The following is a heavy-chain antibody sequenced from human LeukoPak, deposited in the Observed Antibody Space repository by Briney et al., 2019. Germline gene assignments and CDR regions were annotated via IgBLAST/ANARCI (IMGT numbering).Heavy chain of an antibody. CDR3: ARMDGLCSGGSCPTWFDP. CDR2: MNPNSGNT. CDR1: GYTFTSYD. D-gene: IGHD2-15*01. J-gene: IGHJ5*01. Sequence: ASVKVSCKASGYTFTSYDINLVRQATGQGLEWMGWMNPNSGNTGYAQKFQGRVTITRNTSISTAYMELSSLRSEDTAVYYCARMDGLCSGGSCPTWFDPWGQGTLVTVSS. V-gene: IGHV1-8*03.